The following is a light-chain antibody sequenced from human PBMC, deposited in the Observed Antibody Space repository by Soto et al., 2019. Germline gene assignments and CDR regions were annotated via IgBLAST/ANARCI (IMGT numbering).Light chain of an antibody. CDR3: HQSSSTPPT. CDR1: QSISSY. V-gene: IGKV1-39*01. Sequence: DIQMTQSPSSLSASVGDRVTITCRASQSISSYLNWYQQKPGKAPKLLIYAASSLQSGVPSRFSGSGSGTDFTLTSSSLQPEDFATYYCHQSSSTPPTFGQGTKLEIK. CDR2: AAS. J-gene: IGKJ2*01.